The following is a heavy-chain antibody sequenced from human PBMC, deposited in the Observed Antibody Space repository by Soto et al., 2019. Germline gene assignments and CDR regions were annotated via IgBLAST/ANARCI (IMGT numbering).Heavy chain of an antibody. Sequence: GASVKVSCKASGGTFSSYAISWVRQAPGQGLEWMGGIIPIFGTANYAQKFQGRVTITADESTSTAYMELSSLRSEDTAVYYCARKGYYDSSGYYYRTYYYGMDVWGQGTTVTVPS. V-gene: IGHV1-69*13. CDR2: IIPIFGTA. D-gene: IGHD3-22*01. J-gene: IGHJ6*02. CDR1: GGTFSSYA. CDR3: ARKGYYDSSGYYYRTYYYGMDV.